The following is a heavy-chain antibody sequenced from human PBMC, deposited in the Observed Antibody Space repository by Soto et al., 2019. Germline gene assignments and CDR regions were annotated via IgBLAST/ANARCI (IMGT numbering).Heavy chain of an antibody. Sequence: GGSLRLSCAASGFTFTTYGMHWVRQAPGKGLEWVAVISNDGSSKYYADSVKGRFIISRDDSKNTVYLQMNSLRPEDTAVYYCARDHHNSGWYNVGNYGGRGPLVTVPS. D-gene: IGHD6-13*01. CDR1: GFTFTTYG. CDR2: ISNDGSSK. J-gene: IGHJ4*02. CDR3: ARDHHNSGWYNVGNY. V-gene: IGHV3-30*03.